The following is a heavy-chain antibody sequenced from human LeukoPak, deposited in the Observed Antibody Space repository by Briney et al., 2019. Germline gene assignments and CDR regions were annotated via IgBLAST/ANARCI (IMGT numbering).Heavy chain of an antibody. D-gene: IGHD1-26*01. CDR1: GFTFSSYW. Sequence: PGGSLRLSCAASGFTFSSYWMSWVRQAPGKGLEWVANIKQDGSEKYYVDSVKGRFTVSRDNVKNSLFLQMNSLRAEDTAAYYCARLHSAIYYGDAFDIWGQGTTVTVSS. CDR2: IKQDGSEK. V-gene: IGHV3-7*03. J-gene: IGHJ3*02. CDR3: ARLHSAIYYGDAFDI.